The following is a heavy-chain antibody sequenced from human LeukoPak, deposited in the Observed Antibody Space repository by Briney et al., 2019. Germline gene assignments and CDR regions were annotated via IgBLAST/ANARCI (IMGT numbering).Heavy chain of an antibody. Sequence: GGSLRLSCAASGFTFSTYWMSWLRQAPGKGLEWVANIKHDGSEKYYVDSVKGRFTISRDNAQNSLYLQMSSLRAEDTAVYYCARGFRLGNYDFWSGYYYYFDYWGQGTLVTVSS. CDR1: GFTFSTYW. CDR2: IKHDGSEK. CDR3: ARGFRLGNYDFWSGYYYYFDY. J-gene: IGHJ4*02. V-gene: IGHV3-7*03. D-gene: IGHD3-3*01.